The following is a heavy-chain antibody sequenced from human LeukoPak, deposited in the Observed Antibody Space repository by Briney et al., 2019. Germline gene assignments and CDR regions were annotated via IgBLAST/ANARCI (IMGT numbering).Heavy chain of an antibody. CDR2: LSSSGSTI. CDR1: GFTFSSYE. J-gene: IGHJ4*02. V-gene: IGHV3-48*03. D-gene: IGHD1-26*01. Sequence: GGSLRLSCAASGFTFSSYEMNWVRQAPGKGLEWVSYLSSSGSTIYYADSVKGRFTISRDNAKNSLYLQMNSLRAEDTAIYYCARVPYSGIYIDYWGQGTLVTASS. CDR3: ARVPYSGIYIDY.